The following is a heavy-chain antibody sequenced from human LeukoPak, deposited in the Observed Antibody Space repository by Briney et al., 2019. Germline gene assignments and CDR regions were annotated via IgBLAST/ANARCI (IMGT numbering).Heavy chain of an antibody. J-gene: IGHJ4*02. V-gene: IGHV1-18*01. CDR2: ISAYNGNT. D-gene: IGHD3-22*01. Sequence: ASVKVSCKASGYTFTSYGIKWVRQAPGQGLEWMGWISAYNGNTNYAQKLQGRVTMTTDTSTSTAYMELSSLRSEDTAVYYCARDSYHYDSSGYYFDYWGQGTLVTVSS. CDR1: GYTFTSYG. CDR3: ARDSYHYDSSGYYFDY.